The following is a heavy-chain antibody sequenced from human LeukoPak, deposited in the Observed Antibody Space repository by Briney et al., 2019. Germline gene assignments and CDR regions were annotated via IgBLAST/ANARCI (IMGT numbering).Heavy chain of an antibody. J-gene: IGHJ4*02. V-gene: IGHV3-33*08. CDR2: IWSDGTGK. D-gene: IGHD4-11*01. CDR1: GFTYSHYG. CDR3: ARDAERGFDYSNSLKY. Sequence: GGSLRLFCAASGFTYSHYGMHWVRQAPGKGLEWVAVIWSDGTGKYYSDAVKGRFPISRDNSRNTLDLQMDSLRGDDTAVYYGARDAERGFDYSNSLKYWGQGTLVTVSS.